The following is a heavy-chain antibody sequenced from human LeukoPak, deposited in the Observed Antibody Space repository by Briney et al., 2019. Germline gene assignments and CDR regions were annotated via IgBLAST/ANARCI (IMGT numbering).Heavy chain of an antibody. CDR2: ISSSSSYI. V-gene: IGHV3-21*01. CDR3: ARSPYLDFWSGYYLNYYYGMDV. D-gene: IGHD3-3*01. CDR1: GFTFSSYS. Sequence: SGGSLRLSCAASGFTFSSYSMNWVRQAPGKGLEWVSSISSSSSYIYNADSVKGRFTISRDNAKNSLYLQMNSLRAEDTAVYYCARSPYLDFWSGYYLNYYYGMDVWGQGTTVTVSS. J-gene: IGHJ6*02.